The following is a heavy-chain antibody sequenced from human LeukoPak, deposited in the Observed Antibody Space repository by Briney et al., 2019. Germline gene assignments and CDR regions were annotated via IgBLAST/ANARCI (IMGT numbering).Heavy chain of an antibody. CDR2: LSVSGDSA. V-gene: IGHV3-23*01. CDR3: AIRGCSGGNCYPGSY. CDR1: GLTFSNYV. D-gene: IGHD2-15*01. J-gene: IGHJ4*02. Sequence: GGSLRLSCAASGLTFSNYVLSWVRQGPGKGLEWVSVLSVSGDSAHYADSVKGRFTISRDNSKNTVHLQMNSLRAEDTAMYYCAIRGCSGGNCYPGSYWGQGTLVTVSS.